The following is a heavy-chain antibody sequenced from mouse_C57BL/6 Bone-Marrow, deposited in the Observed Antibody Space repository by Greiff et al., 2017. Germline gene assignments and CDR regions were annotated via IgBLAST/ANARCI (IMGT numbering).Heavy chain of an antibody. CDR3: ARGRLRGDYYAMDY. D-gene: IGHD2-4*01. Sequence: EVKLVESGGGLVKPGGSLKLSCAASGFTFSDYGMHWVRQAPEKGLEWVAYISSGSSTIYYADTVKGRFTISSDNAKNTLFLQMTSLRSEDTAMYYCARGRLRGDYYAMDYWGQGTSVTVSS. CDR1: GFTFSDYG. CDR2: ISSGSSTI. V-gene: IGHV5-17*01. J-gene: IGHJ4*01.